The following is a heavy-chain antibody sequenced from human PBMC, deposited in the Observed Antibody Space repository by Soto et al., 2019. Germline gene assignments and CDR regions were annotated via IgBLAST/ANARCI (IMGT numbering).Heavy chain of an antibody. Sequence: QVQLQQWGAGLLKPSETLSLTCAVYGGSFSGYYWSWIRQPPGKGLEWIGEINHSGSTNYNPSLKSRVTISVDTSKNQFSLKLSSVTAADTAVYYCARIAAGRAFDYWGQGTLVTVSS. D-gene: IGHD6-13*01. CDR2: INHSGST. CDR3: ARIAAGRAFDY. J-gene: IGHJ4*02. V-gene: IGHV4-34*01. CDR1: GGSFSGYY.